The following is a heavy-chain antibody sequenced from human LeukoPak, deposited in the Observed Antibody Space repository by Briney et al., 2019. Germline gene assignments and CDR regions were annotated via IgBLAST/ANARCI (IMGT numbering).Heavy chain of an antibody. Sequence: PSETLSLTCTVSGASFSSSTYYWGWIRQPPGKGLEWIGSIYYSGSTYYNPSLKSRVTMSVDTSRNQFSLKLSSVTAADTAVYYCTRHAGGISATGTRPFDYWGQGTLVTVSS. CDR2: IYYSGST. J-gene: IGHJ4*02. CDR3: TRHAGGISATGTRPFDY. D-gene: IGHD6-13*01. CDR1: GASFSSSTYY. V-gene: IGHV4-39*01.